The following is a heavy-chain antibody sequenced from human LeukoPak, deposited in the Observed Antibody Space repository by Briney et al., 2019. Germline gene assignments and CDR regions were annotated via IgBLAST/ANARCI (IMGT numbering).Heavy chain of an antibody. Sequence: PGGSLRLSCAASGFTFSDYYMSWIRQAPGKGLEWVGRINIRTDGGTTGYAAPVKGRFTISRDDSKNTLYLQMSSLKTEDTAVYYCTAGRVRDYWGQGTLVTVSS. CDR2: INIRTDGGTT. CDR1: GFTFSDYY. J-gene: IGHJ4*02. D-gene: IGHD1-1*01. CDR3: TAGRVRDY. V-gene: IGHV3-15*01.